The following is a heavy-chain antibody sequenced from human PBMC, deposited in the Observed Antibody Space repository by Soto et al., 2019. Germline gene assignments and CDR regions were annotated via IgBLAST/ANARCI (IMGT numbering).Heavy chain of an antibody. V-gene: IGHV3-72*01. J-gene: IGHJ4*02. D-gene: IGHD3-22*01. Sequence: LRLSCAASGFTFSDHYIDWVRQAPGKGLEWVGRSRDKAQGYSTIYAASVKGRFTTSRDESKSSVYLQMNSLKTEDTAIYYCVRTTYFSDSSVYTRFFDYWGQGTLVTVSS. CDR2: SRDKAQGYST. CDR3: VRTTYFSDSSVYTRFFDY. CDR1: GFTFSDHY.